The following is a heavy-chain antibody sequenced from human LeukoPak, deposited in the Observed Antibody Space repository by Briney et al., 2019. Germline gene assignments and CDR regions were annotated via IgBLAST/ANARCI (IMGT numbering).Heavy chain of an antibody. Sequence: GASLRLSCAASGFTFSSYAMSWVRQAPGKGLERVPAISGSGGSTYYADSVKGRFTISRDNSKNTLYLQMNSLRAEDTAVYYCAKDQGDYYDSSGYYLDAFDIWGQGTMVTVSS. CDR2: ISGSGGST. CDR1: GFTFSSYA. CDR3: AKDQGDYYDSSGYYLDAFDI. D-gene: IGHD3-22*01. J-gene: IGHJ3*02. V-gene: IGHV3-23*01.